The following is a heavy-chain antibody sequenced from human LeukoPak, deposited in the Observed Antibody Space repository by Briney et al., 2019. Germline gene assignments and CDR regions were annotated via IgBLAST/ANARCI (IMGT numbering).Heavy chain of an antibody. CDR2: INPSGGST. D-gene: IGHD1-1*01. J-gene: IGHJ4*02. Sequence: GASVKVSCKSYGYTFTSYFMHWVRQAPGQGLEWMGIINPSGGSTNYAQKFQGRVTMTRDTSISTAYMELSRLRSDDTAVYYCARDNEVALDYWGQGTLVTVSS. V-gene: IGHV1-2*02. CDR1: GYTFTSYF. CDR3: ARDNEVALDY.